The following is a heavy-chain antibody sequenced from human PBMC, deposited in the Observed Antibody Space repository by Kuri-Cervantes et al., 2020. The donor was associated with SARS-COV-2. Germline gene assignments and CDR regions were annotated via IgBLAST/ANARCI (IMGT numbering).Heavy chain of an antibody. J-gene: IGHJ4*02. CDR3: TTLIDY. V-gene: IGHV3-73*01. CDR2: IRGKANNYAT. CDR1: GFLFSAPA. Sequence: GESLKISCEVSGFLFSAPAIHWVRQASGKGLEWVGRIRGKANNYATAYAASVKGRFTIPRDDSKNMAYLQMHSLKTEDTAVYYCTTLIDYWGQGALVTVSS.